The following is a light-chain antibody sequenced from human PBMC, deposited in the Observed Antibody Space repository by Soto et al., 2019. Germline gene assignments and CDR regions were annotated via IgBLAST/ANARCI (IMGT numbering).Light chain of an antibody. CDR3: SSYAASNDLGV. Sequence: QSALTKPPSSSGSPGQSVTISCTGTSSDVGGYNYVSWYQQHPGKAPKLMIYEVSKRPSGVPDRFSGSKSGKTASLTVSGLQPEDEADYYCSSYAASNDLGVFGTGTKVTVL. CDR1: SSDVGGYNY. V-gene: IGLV2-8*01. J-gene: IGLJ1*01. CDR2: EVS.